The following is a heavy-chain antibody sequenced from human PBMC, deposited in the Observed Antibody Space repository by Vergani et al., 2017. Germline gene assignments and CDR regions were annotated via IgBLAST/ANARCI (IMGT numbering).Heavy chain of an antibody. J-gene: IGHJ4*02. CDR1: GFTFSDYY. Sequence: QVQLVESGGGLVKPGGSLRLSCAASGFTFSDYYMSWIRQAPGTGLDWVSYISSSGSTIYYADSVKGRFTISRDNAKNSLYLQMNSLRAEDTAVYYCARVPEWDYYDSSGLDYWGQGTLVTVSS. D-gene: IGHD3-22*01. CDR3: ARVPEWDYYDSSGLDY. V-gene: IGHV3-11*04. CDR2: ISSSGSTI.